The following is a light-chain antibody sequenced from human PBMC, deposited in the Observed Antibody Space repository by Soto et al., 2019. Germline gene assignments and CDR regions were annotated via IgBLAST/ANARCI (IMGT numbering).Light chain of an antibody. CDR3: GTWDSSLRVVV. V-gene: IGLV1-51*01. J-gene: IGLJ2*01. CDR2: DNI. CDR1: SSNIGNNY. Sequence: QSVLTQPPSVSAAPGQKVTISCSGSSSNIGNNYVSWYQQFPGTAPKLLIYDNIQRPSGIPDRFSGSKSGTSATLGITGLQTGDEADYYCGTWDSSLRVVVLGGGTQLTVL.